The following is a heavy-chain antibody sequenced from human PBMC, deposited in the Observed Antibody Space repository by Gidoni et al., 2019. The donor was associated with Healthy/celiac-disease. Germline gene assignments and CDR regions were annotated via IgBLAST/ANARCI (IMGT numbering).Heavy chain of an antibody. J-gene: IGHJ5*02. D-gene: IGHD6-13*01. Sequence: QVQLQQWGAGLLKPSETLSLTCAVHGGSFSVYYWSWIRQPPGKGLEWIGEINHSGSTNYNPSLKSRVTIAVDTSKNQFSLKLSSVTAADTAVYYCARRGGAAAGGWFDPWGQGTLVTVSS. CDR3: ARRGGAAAGGWFDP. CDR2: INHSGST. V-gene: IGHV4-34*01. CDR1: GGSFSVYY.